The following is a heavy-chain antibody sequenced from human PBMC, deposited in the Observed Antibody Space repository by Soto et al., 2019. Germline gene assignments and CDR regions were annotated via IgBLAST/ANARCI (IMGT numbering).Heavy chain of an antibody. CDR2: IYHSGTI. D-gene: IGHD1-1*01. CDR3: VRAPMTKYRAEKLNYFDD. V-gene: IGHV4-39*01. J-gene: IGHJ4*02. Sequence: PSETLSLTCTVSGGSITNSSYYWGWIRQPPGKGLEWMGSIYHSGTIYSNPSLKSRVTISVDTSKNQFSLKLSSVTAADTAAYYCVRAPMTKYRAEKLNYFDDWGQGTLVTFSS. CDR1: GGSITNSSYY.